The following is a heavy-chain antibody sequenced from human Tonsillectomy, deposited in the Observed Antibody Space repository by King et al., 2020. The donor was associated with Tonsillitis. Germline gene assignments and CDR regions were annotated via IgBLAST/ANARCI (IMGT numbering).Heavy chain of an antibody. CDR1: GFTFRSYA. Sequence: VQLVESGGGLVQPGGPLRLSCAASGFTFRSYALSWVRQFPGKGLQWVSAIRGSGYNTYYLDSVKGRFTISRDNSKNTVSLQMNSLRAEDTGVYYCVREMLTGSCADYWGQGTLVTVSS. D-gene: IGHD2-15*01. V-gene: IGHV3-23*04. J-gene: IGHJ4*02. CDR2: IRGSGYNT. CDR3: VREMLTGSCADY.